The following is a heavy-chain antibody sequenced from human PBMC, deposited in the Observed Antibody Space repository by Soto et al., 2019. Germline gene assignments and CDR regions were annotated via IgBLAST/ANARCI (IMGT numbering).Heavy chain of an antibody. V-gene: IGHV2-26*01. J-gene: IGHJ6*02. CDR1: GFSLSNDRMA. D-gene: IGHD2-15*01. CDR2: IFSNDEK. Sequence: PTLVNPTETLTLTCTVSGFSLSNDRMAVSWIRQPPGKALEWLAHIFSNDEKSYSTSLKSRLTISKDTSKSQVVLTMTNMDPVDTATYYCAVVVAAYHYYGMDVWGQGTTVTVSS. CDR3: AVVVAAYHYYGMDV.